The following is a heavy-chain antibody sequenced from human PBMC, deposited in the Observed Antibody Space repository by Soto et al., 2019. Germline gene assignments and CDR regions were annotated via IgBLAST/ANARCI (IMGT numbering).Heavy chain of an antibody. J-gene: IGHJ6*02. CDR2: IYIGGST. V-gene: IGHV4-4*07. Sequence: LSLTCTVSGGSLSSYYWNWIRQPAGKGLEWIGRIYIGGSTNYNPSLKSRVTMSVDTSKNQFSLKLSSVTAADTAVYYCARDNQQPEEYYYGLDVWGQGTTVTVSS. D-gene: IGHD6-13*01. CDR1: GGSLSSYY. CDR3: ARDNQQPEEYYYGLDV.